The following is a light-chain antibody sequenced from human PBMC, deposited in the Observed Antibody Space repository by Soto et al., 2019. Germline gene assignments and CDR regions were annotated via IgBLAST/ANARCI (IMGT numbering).Light chain of an antibody. J-gene: IGLJ1*01. Sequence: QSALTQPDSVTDSPGHSITIFCAGTSSDFGGYNHVSWYQQHADNAPTPLIHEGSNRPSGVSNRFAGSQSGHTASLTISGLQAEDEADYYCTSYTSISTYVFGTGTKGTV. V-gene: IGLV2-14*01. CDR3: TSYTSISTYV. CDR2: EGS. CDR1: SSDFGGYNH.